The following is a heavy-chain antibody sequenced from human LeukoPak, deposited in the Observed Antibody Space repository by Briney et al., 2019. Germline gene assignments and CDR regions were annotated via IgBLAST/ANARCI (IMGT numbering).Heavy chain of an antibody. V-gene: IGHV1-46*01. D-gene: IGHD3-10*01. Sequence: GASVKVSCKASGYTFTSYYMHWVRQAPGQGLEWMGIINPSGGSTSYAQKFQGRVTMTRDTSTSTVYMELSSLRSEDTAVYYCASLINYGPGSYSRSDYWGQGTLVTVSS. CDR3: ASLINYGPGSYSRSDY. J-gene: IGHJ4*02. CDR1: GYTFTSYY. CDR2: INPSGGST.